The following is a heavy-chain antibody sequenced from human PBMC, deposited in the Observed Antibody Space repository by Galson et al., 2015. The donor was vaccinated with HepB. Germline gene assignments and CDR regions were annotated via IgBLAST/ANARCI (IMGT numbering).Heavy chain of an antibody. CDR1: GYTFTGYH. V-gene: IGHV1-2*06. CDR3: ARGALVAVVDATQKNWFDP. CDR2: INPNSGGT. J-gene: IGHJ5*02. Sequence: SVKVSCKASGYTFTGYHMHWVRQAPGQGLEWMGRINPNSGGTNYAQKFQGRVTMTRDTSISTACMELRSLRSDDTAVYYCARGALVAVVDATQKNWFDPWGQGTLVTVSS. D-gene: IGHD2-15*01.